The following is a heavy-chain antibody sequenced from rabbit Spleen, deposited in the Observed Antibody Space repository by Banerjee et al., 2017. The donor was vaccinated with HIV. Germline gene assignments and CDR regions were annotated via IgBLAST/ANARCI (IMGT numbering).Heavy chain of an antibody. CDR1: GVSFSTSSY. V-gene: IGHV1S40*01. J-gene: IGHJ6*01. D-gene: IGHD1-1*01. CDR3: ARDTSSSFSSYGMDL. Sequence: QSLEESGGGLVKPGASLTLTCTASGVSFSTSSYMCWVRQAPGKGLEWIGCIDTGSSGFTYYATWAKGRFTCSKASSTTVTLQMTRLTAADTATYFCARDTSSSFSSYGMDLWGPGTLVTVS. CDR2: IDTGSSGFT.